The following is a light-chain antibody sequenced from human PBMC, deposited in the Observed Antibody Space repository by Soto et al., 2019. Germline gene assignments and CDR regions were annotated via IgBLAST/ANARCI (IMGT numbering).Light chain of an antibody. J-gene: IGLJ2*01. CDR2: EGS. Sequence: QSALTQPASVSGSPGQSITISCTGTSSDVGSFNLVSWYQHHLGKAPKLMIYEGSKRPSGVSDRFSGSKSGNTASLTISGLQAEDEADYYCCSYAGSSTYVVFGGGTKVTVL. CDR1: SSDVGSFNL. CDR3: CSYAGSSTYVV. V-gene: IGLV2-23*01.